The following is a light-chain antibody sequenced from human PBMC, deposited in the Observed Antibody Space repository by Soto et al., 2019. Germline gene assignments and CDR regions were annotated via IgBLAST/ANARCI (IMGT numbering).Light chain of an antibody. CDR1: QTVHSN. Sequence: EIVMTQSPATLSVSPGGRATLSCRASQTVHSNLAWYQHKSGQAPRLLIYGATTMATGIPARISGSGSGTEFTLTITPLQSEDPAVYCCHQYTAGPVYTFGPGTKLQIQ. CDR2: GAT. J-gene: IGKJ2*01. V-gene: IGKV3-15*01. CDR3: HQYTAGPVYT.